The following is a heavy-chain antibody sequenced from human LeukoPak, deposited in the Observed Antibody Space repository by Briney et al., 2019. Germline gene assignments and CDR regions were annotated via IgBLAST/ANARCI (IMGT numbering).Heavy chain of an antibody. CDR1: GFTFSSYA. J-gene: IGHJ4*02. D-gene: IGHD6-13*01. CDR2: ISYDGSNK. V-gene: IGHV3-30-3*01. CDR3: ARDGAAAGLYFDY. Sequence: GRSLRLSCAASGFTFSSYAMHWVRQAPGKGLEWVAVISYDGSNKYYADSVKGRFTISRDNSKNTLYLQMNSLRAEDTAVYYCARDGAAAGLYFDYWGQGTLVTVSS.